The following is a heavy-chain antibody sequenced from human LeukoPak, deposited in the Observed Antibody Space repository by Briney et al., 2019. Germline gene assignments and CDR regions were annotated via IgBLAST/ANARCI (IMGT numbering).Heavy chain of an antibody. Sequence: ASVKVSCKASGYTFTGYYMHWVRQAPGQGLEWMGWINPNSGGTNYAQKFQGRVTMTRDTSISTAYMELSRLRSDDTAVYYCARTYYYDSSGPNHWGQGTLVTVSS. CDR3: ARTYYYDSSGPNH. CDR2: INPNSGGT. D-gene: IGHD3-22*01. V-gene: IGHV1-2*02. CDR1: GYTFTGYY. J-gene: IGHJ5*02.